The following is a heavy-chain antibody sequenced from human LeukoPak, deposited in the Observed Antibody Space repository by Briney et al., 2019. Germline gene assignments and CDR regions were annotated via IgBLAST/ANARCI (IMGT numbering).Heavy chain of an antibody. CDR2: IHSSGST. CDR3: GRAASDYDILTGYIPAPFDY. CDR1: GGSISGDY. D-gene: IGHD3-9*01. V-gene: IGHV4-59*01. J-gene: IGHJ4*02. Sequence: PSETLSLTCTVSGGSISGDYWSWIRQSPGKGLEWISYIHSSGSTSYNPSLKSRVTISVDTSKNEFSLKLTSVNAADTAVYYCGRAASDYDILTGYIPAPFDYWGQGTLVTVSS.